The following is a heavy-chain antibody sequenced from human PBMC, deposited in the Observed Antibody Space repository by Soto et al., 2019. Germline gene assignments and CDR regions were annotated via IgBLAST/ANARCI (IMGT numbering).Heavy chain of an antibody. Sequence: EVQLLKCGGGVVQPGGSLRLSCAASGFTFSSYTMNWVRHATGKGLEWVSVIIGSGGITYYADSVKGRFTISRDNSKTTLYLQMNSLRAEDTAVYYFASRSSGLYFVYWRPRNLVTVSS. D-gene: IGHD6-19*01. V-gene: IGHV3-23*01. CDR3: ASRSSGLYFVY. CDR2: IIGSGGIT. J-gene: IGHJ4*02. CDR1: GFTFSSYT.